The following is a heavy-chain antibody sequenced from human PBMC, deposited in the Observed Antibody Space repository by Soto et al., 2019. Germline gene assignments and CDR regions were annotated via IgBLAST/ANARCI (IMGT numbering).Heavy chain of an antibody. V-gene: IGHV4-39*01. CDR2: IHYSGNT. D-gene: IGHD3-22*01. CDR3: ARRGSDYLWYFDL. Sequence: SETLSLTCTVSGGSISSSTYYWGWIRQPPGKGLEWIGSIHYSGNTYYNPSLKSRVTISVDTSKNQFSLKLSSVTAADTAVYYCARRGSDYLWYFDLWGRGTLVTVSS. J-gene: IGHJ2*01. CDR1: GGSISSSTYY.